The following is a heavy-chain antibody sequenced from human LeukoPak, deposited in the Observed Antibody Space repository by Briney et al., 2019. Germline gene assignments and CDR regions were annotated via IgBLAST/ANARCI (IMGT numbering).Heavy chain of an antibody. V-gene: IGHV3-23*01. CDR1: GFSFSDFA. CDR3: AKESLVVIESYFDN. J-gene: IGHJ4*02. D-gene: IGHD3-22*01. Sequence: RGSLRLSCVVSGFSFSDFAMSWVRRAPGKGLEWVSAITGSGETKYYADSVKGRFTMSRDNSKNTLYLQMNSLRDEDTAEYFCAKESLVVIESYFDNWGQGTLVTVSS. CDR2: ITGSGETK.